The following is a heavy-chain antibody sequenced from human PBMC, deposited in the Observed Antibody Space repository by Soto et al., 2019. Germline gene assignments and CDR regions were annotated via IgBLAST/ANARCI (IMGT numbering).Heavy chain of an antibody. V-gene: IGHV1-3*05. CDR2: INPGNGNT. CDR3: ARDRGLTIDY. J-gene: IGHJ4*02. D-gene: IGHD3-10*01. Sequence: QVQLVQSGAEEKKPGASVKVSCKASGYTFTSYAMHWVRQAPGQRLEWMGWINPGNGNTQYSQKFQGRVTITRDTSASTAYMELSSLRSEDTAVYYCARDRGLTIDYWGQGTLVTVSS. CDR1: GYTFTSYA.